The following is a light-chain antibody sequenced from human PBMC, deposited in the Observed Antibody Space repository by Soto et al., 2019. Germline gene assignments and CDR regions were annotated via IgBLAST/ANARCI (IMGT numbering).Light chain of an antibody. J-gene: IGKJ1*01. CDR1: QSVSSN. CDR2: GAS. CDR3: QQYNNWPRT. V-gene: IGKV3-15*01. Sequence: IGMTPSPARPSLSRLERATLSCIASQSVSSNLAWYQQKPGQAPRLLIYGASTRATGIPARFSGSGSGTEFTLTISSLQSEDLAVYYCQQYNNWPRTFGQGTKVDIK.